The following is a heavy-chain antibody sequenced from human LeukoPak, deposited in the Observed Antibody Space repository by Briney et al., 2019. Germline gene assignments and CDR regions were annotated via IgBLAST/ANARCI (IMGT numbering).Heavy chain of an antibody. V-gene: IGHV4-59*12. Sequence: SETLSLTCTVSGGSISSYYWSWIRQPPGKGLEWIGSIYYSGSTYYNPSLKSRVTISVDTSKNQFSLKLSSVTAADTAVYYCARVVRGSSAQVDYWGQGTLVTVSS. J-gene: IGHJ4*02. CDR1: GGSISSYY. CDR3: ARVVRGSSAQVDY. D-gene: IGHD6-19*01. CDR2: IYYSGST.